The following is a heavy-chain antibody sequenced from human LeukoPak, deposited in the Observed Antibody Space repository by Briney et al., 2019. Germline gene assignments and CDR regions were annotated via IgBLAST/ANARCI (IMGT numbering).Heavy chain of an antibody. CDR1: GGSISSSSHS. V-gene: IGHV4-39*01. J-gene: IGHJ4*02. D-gene: IGHD3-22*01. CDR3: ARYDYDSSGYYRGRYFDY. Sequence: SGTLSLRCTVSGGSISSSSHSWGWIRQPPGKGLEWIGNIYYGGSTYYDPSLKSRVTISVDTSKNQFSLKLNSVTAADTAVYYCARYDYDSSGYYRGRYFDYWGQGTLVTVSS. CDR2: IYYGGST.